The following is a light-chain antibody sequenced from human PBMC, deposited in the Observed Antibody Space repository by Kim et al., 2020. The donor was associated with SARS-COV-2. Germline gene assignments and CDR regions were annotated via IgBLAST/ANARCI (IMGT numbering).Light chain of an antibody. J-gene: IGLJ3*02. V-gene: IGLV3-27*01. CDR2: KDS. Sequence: VSPGQTARMTCSGDVLAKKYGRWFQQKPGQAPVLVIYKDSERPSGIPERLSGSSSGTTVTLTSSGAQVEDEADYYCYSAADNTWVFGGGTQLTVL. CDR1: VLAKKY. CDR3: YSAADNTWV.